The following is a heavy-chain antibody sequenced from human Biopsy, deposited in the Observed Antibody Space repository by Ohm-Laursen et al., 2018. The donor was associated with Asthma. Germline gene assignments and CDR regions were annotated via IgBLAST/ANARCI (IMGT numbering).Heavy chain of an antibody. J-gene: IGHJ4*02. CDR2: ILTKFDIT. D-gene: IGHD3-22*01. CDR1: GGSFSNFA. V-gene: IGHV1-69*04. CDR3: ARSYDTDSYPVLVLDY. Sequence: ASVKVSCKASGGSFSNFAFSWVRQAPGHGLEWMGTILTKFDITSYAEKFQGRVTITADRSTSTTYMELSRLRSEDTAVYYCARSYDTDSYPVLVLDYWGQGTLVTVSS.